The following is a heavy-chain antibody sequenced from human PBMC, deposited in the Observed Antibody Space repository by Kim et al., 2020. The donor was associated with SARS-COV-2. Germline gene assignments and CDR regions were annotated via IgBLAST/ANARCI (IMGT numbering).Heavy chain of an antibody. CDR2: ISYDGSNK. D-gene: IGHD3-16*01. CDR3: ARDEGEFDY. CDR1: GFTFSSYA. V-gene: IGHV3-30*04. J-gene: IGHJ4*02. Sequence: GGSLRLSCAASGFTFSSYAMHWVRQAPGKGREWVAVISYDGSNKYYADSVKGRFTISRDNSKNTLYLQMNSLRAEDTAVYYCARDEGEFDYWGQGTLVTVSS.